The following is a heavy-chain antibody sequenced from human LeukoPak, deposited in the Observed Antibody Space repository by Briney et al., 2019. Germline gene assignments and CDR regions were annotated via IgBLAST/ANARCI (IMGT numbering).Heavy chain of an antibody. CDR3: AKEVHYGSGSYYYDY. D-gene: IGHD3-10*01. CDR2: ISYDGSNK. J-gene: IGHJ4*02. V-gene: IGHV3-30*18. CDR1: GFTFSSYG. Sequence: GGSLRLSCAASGFTFSSYGMHWVRQAPGKGLEWVAVISYDGSNKYYADSVKGRFTISRDNSKNTLYLQMNSLRAEDTAVYYCAKEVHYGSGSYYYDYWGQGTLVTVSS.